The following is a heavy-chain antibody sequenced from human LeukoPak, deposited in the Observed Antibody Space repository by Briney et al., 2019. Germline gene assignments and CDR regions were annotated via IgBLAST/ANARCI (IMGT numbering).Heavy chain of an antibody. CDR3: ARSIRPLGYYYGMDV. D-gene: IGHD3-16*01. J-gene: IGHJ6*02. CDR2: ISSSSSTI. CDR1: GFTFSSYS. Sequence: PGRSLRLSCAASGFTFSSYSMNWVRQAPGKGLEWVSYISSSSSTIYYADSVKGRFTISRDNAKNSLYLQMNSLRAEDTAVYYCARSIRPLGYYYGMDVWGQGTTVTVSS. V-gene: IGHV3-48*04.